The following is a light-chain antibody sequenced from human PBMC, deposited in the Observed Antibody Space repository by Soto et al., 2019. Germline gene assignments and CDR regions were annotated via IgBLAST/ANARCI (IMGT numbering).Light chain of an antibody. CDR1: SGDIGGYNY. CDR2: DVT. CDR3: ASYAGSNNYV. V-gene: IGLV2-8*01. Sequence: QSALTQPPSASGSPGQSVTISCTGTSGDIGGYNYVSWYQQHPGKAPKLIIYDVTKRPSGVPDRFSGSRSANTASLTVSGLQAEDEADYYCASYAGSNNYVFGTGTKATVL. J-gene: IGLJ1*01.